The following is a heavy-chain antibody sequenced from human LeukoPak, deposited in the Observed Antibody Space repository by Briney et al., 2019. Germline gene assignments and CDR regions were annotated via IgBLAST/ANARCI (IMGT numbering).Heavy chain of an antibody. V-gene: IGHV3-30-3*01. J-gene: IGHJ3*02. Sequence: PGGSLRLSCAASGFTFSSYAMHWVRQAPGKGLEWVAVISYDGSNKYYADSVKGRFTISRDNSKNTLYLQMNSLRAEDTAVYYCARGSTSSPGSAFDIWGQGTKVTVSS. D-gene: IGHD2-2*01. CDR1: GFTFSSYA. CDR3: ARGSTSSPGSAFDI. CDR2: ISYDGSNK.